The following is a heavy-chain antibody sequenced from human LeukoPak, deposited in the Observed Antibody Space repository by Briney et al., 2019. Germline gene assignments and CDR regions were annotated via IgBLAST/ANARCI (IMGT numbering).Heavy chain of an antibody. CDR3: AGHRRSVAGTTDY. CDR1: GYSFTNYW. D-gene: IGHD6-19*01. Sequence: GESLKISCKGSGYSFTNYWIDWVRQMPRKGLEWMGIIYPGDSSIRYSPSFQGQVTISADKSISTAYLQWSSLKASDTAMYYCAGHRRSVAGTTDYWGQGTLVTVSS. V-gene: IGHV5-51*01. J-gene: IGHJ4*02. CDR2: IYPGDSSI.